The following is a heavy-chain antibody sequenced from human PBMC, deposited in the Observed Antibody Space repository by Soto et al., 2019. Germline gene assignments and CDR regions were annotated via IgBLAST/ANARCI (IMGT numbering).Heavy chain of an antibody. J-gene: IGHJ6*02. Sequence: GASVKVSCKASGYIFTGYYMHWVRQAPGQGLEWMGWINPNSGGTNYAQKFQGWVTMTRDTSTSTAYMELRSLRSDDTAVYYCARIGYCSSTSCPNYYYYYGMDVWGQGTTVTVSS. CDR2: INPNSGGT. D-gene: IGHD2-2*01. CDR3: ARIGYCSSTSCPNYYYYYGMDV. CDR1: GYIFTGYY. V-gene: IGHV1-2*04.